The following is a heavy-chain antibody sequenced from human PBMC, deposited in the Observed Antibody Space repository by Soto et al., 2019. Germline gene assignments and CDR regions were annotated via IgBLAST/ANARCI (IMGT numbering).Heavy chain of an antibody. CDR2: ILHSGSV. J-gene: IGHJ1*01. V-gene: IGHV4-4*02. CDR3: AGLVGRGKFSRLQY. D-gene: IGHD6-6*01. Sequence: QVLLQESGPGLVKPSGTLSLTCDVSGDSISVNTWWSWVRQTPGKGLEWIGEILHSGSVNYNPSLKSRVTISIDKSKNQVSLRLSSMNAADTALYYCAGLVGRGKFSRLQYWGQGTLFTVSS. CDR1: GDSISVNTW.